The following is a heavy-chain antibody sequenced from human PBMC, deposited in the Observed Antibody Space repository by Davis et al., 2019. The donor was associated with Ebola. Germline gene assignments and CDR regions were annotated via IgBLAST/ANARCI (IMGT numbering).Heavy chain of an antibody. CDR3: TTTTVTTGSDY. Sequence: PGGSLRLSCAASGFTFSGSAMHWVRQASGKGLEWVGRIRSKANSYATAYAASVKVRFTISRDDSKNTAYLQMNSLKTEDTAVYYCTTTTVTTGSDYWGQGTLVTVSS. CDR2: IRSKANSYAT. V-gene: IGHV3-73*01. D-gene: IGHD4-17*01. CDR1: GFTFSGSA. J-gene: IGHJ4*02.